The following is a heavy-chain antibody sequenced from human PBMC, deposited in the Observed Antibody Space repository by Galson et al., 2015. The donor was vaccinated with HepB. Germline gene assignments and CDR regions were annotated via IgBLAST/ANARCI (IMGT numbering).Heavy chain of an antibody. CDR1: GFTFSTYW. Sequence: SLRLSCAASGFTFSTYWMTWVRQAPGKGLEWVANIKEDGSEEYYVGSVEGRFTISRDNARKSLYLQMNSLRADDTAVYYCATSSIGARPFYYYHNGMDVWGQGTTVTVSS. V-gene: IGHV3-7*03. J-gene: IGHJ6*02. CDR2: IKEDGSEE. CDR3: ATSSIGARPFYYYHNGMDV. D-gene: IGHD6-6*01.